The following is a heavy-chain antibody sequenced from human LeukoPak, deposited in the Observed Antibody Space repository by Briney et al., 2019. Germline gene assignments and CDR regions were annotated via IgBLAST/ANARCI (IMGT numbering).Heavy chain of an antibody. CDR1: GFTFSTFW. D-gene: IGHD3-22*01. Sequence: GGSLRLSCAASGFTFSTFWMSWVRQAPGEGLEWVANIQQDGSEKYYVDSVKGRFTISRDNAKNSLYLQMNSLRAEDTAVYYCARGDSSGSGEDYWGQGTLVTVSS. CDR2: IQQDGSEK. V-gene: IGHV3-7*01. CDR3: ARGDSSGSGEDY. J-gene: IGHJ4*02.